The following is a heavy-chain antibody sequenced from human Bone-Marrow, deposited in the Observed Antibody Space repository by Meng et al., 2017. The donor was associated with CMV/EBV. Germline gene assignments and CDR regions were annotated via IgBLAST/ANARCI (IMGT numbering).Heavy chain of an antibody. Sequence: GGSLRLSCAASGFTFDDYGMSWVRQAPGKGLEWVSGINWNGGSTGYADSVKGRFTISRDNAKNSLYLQMNSLRAEDTALYYCARRVGSYSLDYYGMDVWGQGTTVTVSS. V-gene: IGHV3-20*04. J-gene: IGHJ6*02. D-gene: IGHD3-16*02. CDR1: GFTFDDYG. CDR3: ARRVGSYSLDYYGMDV. CDR2: INWNGGST.